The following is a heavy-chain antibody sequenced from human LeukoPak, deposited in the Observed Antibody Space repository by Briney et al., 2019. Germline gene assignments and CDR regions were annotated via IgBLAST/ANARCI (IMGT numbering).Heavy chain of an antibody. CDR2: IYTSGST. Sequence: SQTLSLTCTVSGGSISSGSYYWSWIRQPAGKGLEWIGRIYTSGSTNYNPSLKSRVTMSVDTSKNQFSLKLSSVTAADTAVYYCARDYGSGSYVNWFDPWGQGTLVTVSS. CDR3: ARDYGSGSYVNWFDP. V-gene: IGHV4-61*02. D-gene: IGHD3-10*01. J-gene: IGHJ5*02. CDR1: GGSISSGSYY.